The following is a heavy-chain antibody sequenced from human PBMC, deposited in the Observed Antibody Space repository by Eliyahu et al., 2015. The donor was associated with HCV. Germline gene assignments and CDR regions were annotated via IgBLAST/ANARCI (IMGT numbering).Heavy chain of an antibody. V-gene: IGHV4-34*01. CDR3: ARGPPQWWIQRPGWYFDL. Sequence: QVQLQQWGAGLLKPSETLSLTCAVYGGSXXXYYWSWIRXPPGKGLXWIGEINHSGSTNYNPSLKSRVTISVDTSKNQFSLKLSSVTAADTAVYYCARGPPQWWIQRPGWYFDLWGRGTLVTVSS. CDR2: INHSGST. D-gene: IGHD5-18*01. CDR1: GGSXXXYY. J-gene: IGHJ2*01.